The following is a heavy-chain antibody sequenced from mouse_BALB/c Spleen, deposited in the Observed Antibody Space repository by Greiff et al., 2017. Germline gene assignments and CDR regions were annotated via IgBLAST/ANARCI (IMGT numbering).Heavy chain of an antibody. CDR2: IWAGGST. V-gene: IGHV2-9*02. CDR3: ARDNGNYGGAMDY. Sequence: VHLVESGPGLVAPSQSLSITCTVSGFSLTSYGVHWVRQPPGKGLEWLGVIWAGGSTNYNSALMSRLSISKDNSKSQVFLKMNSLQTDDTAMYYCARDNGNYGGAMDYWGQGTSVTVSS. J-gene: IGHJ4*01. D-gene: IGHD2-1*01. CDR1: GFSLTSYG.